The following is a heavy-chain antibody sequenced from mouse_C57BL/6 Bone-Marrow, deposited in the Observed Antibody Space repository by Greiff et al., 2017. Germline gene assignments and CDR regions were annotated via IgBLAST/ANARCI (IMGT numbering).Heavy chain of an antibody. V-gene: IGHV1-63*01. D-gene: IGHD1-1*01. J-gene: IGHJ4*01. CDR2: IYPGGGYT. CDR3: ARRVTTVVATRDYAMDY. CDR1: GYTFTNYW. Sequence: VKLQESGAELVRPGTSVKMSCKASGYTFTNYWIGWAKQRPGHGLEWIGDIYPGGGYTNYNEKFKGKATLTTDKSSSTAYMQFSSLTSEDSAIYYCARRVTTVVATRDYAMDYWGQGTSVTVSS.